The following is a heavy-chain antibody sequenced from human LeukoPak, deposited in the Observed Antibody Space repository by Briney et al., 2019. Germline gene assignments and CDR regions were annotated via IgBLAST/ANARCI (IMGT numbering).Heavy chain of an antibody. Sequence: ASVNVSCKASGYTFTSYGISWVRQAPGQGLEWMGWISAYNGNTNYAQKLQGRVTMTTDTSTSTAYMELRSLRSDDTAVYYCAREITGMAARDHFDYWGQGTLVTVSS. J-gene: IGHJ4*02. D-gene: IGHD6-6*01. V-gene: IGHV1-18*01. CDR2: ISAYNGNT. CDR1: GYTFTSYG. CDR3: AREITGMAARDHFDY.